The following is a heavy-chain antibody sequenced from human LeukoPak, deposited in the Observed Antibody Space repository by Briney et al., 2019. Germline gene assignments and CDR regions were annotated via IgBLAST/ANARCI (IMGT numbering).Heavy chain of an antibody. CDR2: ISSSSSYI. D-gene: IGHD3-3*01. J-gene: IGHJ6*03. Sequence: PGASLRLSCAASGFTFSSYAMSWVRQAPGKGLEWVSSISSSSSYIYYADSVKGRFTISRDNAKNSLYLQMNSLRAEDTAVYYCARASYYDFWSGLYYYMDVWGKGTTVTVSS. CDR1: GFTFSSYA. V-gene: IGHV3-21*01. CDR3: ARASYYDFWSGLYYYMDV.